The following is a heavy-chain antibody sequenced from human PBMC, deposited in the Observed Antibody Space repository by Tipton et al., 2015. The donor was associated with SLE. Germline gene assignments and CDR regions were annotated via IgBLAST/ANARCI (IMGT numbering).Heavy chain of an antibody. D-gene: IGHD2-2*01. J-gene: IGHJ4*02. CDR1: GDSVSTNSAA. CDR3: ARVWGTGSRGVDY. V-gene: IGHV6-1*01. Sequence: GLVKPSQTLSLTCAISGDSVSTNSAAWTWIRQSPWRDLEWLGRTYYMSKWYSDYAVSVKSRITINPNTSKNQFPLQLNSVTPEDTAVYYCARVWGTGSRGVDYWGQGTLVTVSS. CDR2: TYYMSKWYS.